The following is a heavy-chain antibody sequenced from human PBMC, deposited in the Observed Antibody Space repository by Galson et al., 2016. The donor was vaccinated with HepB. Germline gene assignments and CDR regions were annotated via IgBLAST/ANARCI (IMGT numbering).Heavy chain of an antibody. CDR3: ARQVRADHRWPLRGESKFDY. J-gene: IGHJ4*02. CDR2: AYYPGST. CDR1: GGSISDYY. D-gene: IGHD3-10*01. Sequence: ETLSLTCSVSGGSISDYYWNWIRQPPGKGLEWTGVAYYPGSTIYNPSLKGRAAISADTSKNLFSLKLSSVTAAGTAIYYCARQVRADHRWPLRGESKFDYWGQGTLVTVSS. V-gene: IGHV4-59*01.